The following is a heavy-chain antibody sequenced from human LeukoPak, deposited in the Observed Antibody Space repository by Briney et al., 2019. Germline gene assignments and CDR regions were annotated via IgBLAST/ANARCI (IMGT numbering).Heavy chain of an antibody. J-gene: IGHJ3*02. CDR2: ISSSSSTR. Sequence: GGSLRLSCTASGFSFSSYSMNWVRQAPGRGLEWVSYISSSSSTRYYADSVKGRFTLSRDNAKNSLYLQMNSLRAEDTAVYYCARGEEGYSGYDSQSSAFDIWGQGTMVTVSS. CDR1: GFSFSSYS. V-gene: IGHV3-48*01. CDR3: ARGEEGYSGYDSQSSAFDI. D-gene: IGHD5-12*01.